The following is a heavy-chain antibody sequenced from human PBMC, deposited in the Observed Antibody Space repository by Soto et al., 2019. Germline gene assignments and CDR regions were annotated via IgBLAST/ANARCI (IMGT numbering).Heavy chain of an antibody. CDR2: IIPIFGTA. J-gene: IGHJ4*02. Sequence: SVKVSCKGSGGTFSSYAISWVLQAPGQGLEWMGGIIPIFGTANYAQKFQGRVTITADKSTSTAYMELSSLRSEDTAVYYCARDYYDSSGYPGLFDYWGQGTLVTVSS. CDR3: ARDYYDSSGYPGLFDY. V-gene: IGHV1-69*06. CDR1: GGTFSSYA. D-gene: IGHD3-22*01.